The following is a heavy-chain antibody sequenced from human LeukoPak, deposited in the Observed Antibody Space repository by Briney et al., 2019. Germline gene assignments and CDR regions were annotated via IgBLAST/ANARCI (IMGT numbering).Heavy chain of an antibody. V-gene: IGHV4-59*01. Sequence: PSETLSLTCTVSGGSISSYYWSWIRQPPGKGLEWIGYIYYSGSTNYNPSLKSRVTISVDTSKNQSSLKLSSVTAADTAAYYCARERYSGYEDNWGQGTLVTVSS. CDR2: IYYSGST. J-gene: IGHJ4*02. D-gene: IGHD5-12*01. CDR1: GGSISSYY. CDR3: ARERYSGYEDN.